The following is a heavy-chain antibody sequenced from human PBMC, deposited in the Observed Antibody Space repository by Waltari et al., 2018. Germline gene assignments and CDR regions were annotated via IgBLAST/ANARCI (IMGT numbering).Heavy chain of an antibody. J-gene: IGHJ4*02. CDR2: IRYDGSNK. Sequence: QVQLVESGGGVVQPGGSLRLYWAASGFTFSSSGMHWVGQAPGKGVEWVAFIRYDGSNKYYADSVKGRFTISRDNSKNMLYLQMNSLRAEDTAVYYCAKVLRLHQGIVDYWGQGTLVTVSS. V-gene: IGHV3-30*02. D-gene: IGHD5-12*01. CDR3: AKVLRLHQGIVDY. CDR1: GFTFSSSG.